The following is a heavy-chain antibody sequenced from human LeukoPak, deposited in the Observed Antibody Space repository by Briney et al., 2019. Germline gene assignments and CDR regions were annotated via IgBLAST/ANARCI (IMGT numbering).Heavy chain of an antibody. CDR2: IYYSGST. CDR1: GGSISSGGYY. V-gene: IGHV4-31*03. J-gene: IGHJ4*02. D-gene: IGHD3-16*01. Sequence: PSETLSLTCNVSGGSISSGGYYWSWIRQHPGDGLEWIGYIYYSGSTYYNPSLKSRVTISIDTSKNQFSLKLSSVTAADTAVYYCARAGGFFSPFGYWGQGTLVTVSS. CDR3: ARAGGFFSPFGY.